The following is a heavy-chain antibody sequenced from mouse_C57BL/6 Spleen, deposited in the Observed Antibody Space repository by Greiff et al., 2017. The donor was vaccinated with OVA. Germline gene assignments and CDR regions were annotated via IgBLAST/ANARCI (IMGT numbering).Heavy chain of an antibody. CDR2: ISSGGSYT. J-gene: IGHJ3*01. V-gene: IGHV5-6*02. Sequence: EVKLVESGGDLVKPGGSLKLSCAASGFTFSSYGMSWVRQTPDKRLEWVATISSGGSYTYYPDSVKGRFTISRDNAKNTLYLQMSSLKSEDTAMYYCARGYYDDDPWFAYWGQGTLVTVSA. D-gene: IGHD2-4*01. CDR3: ARGYYDDDPWFAY. CDR1: GFTFSSYG.